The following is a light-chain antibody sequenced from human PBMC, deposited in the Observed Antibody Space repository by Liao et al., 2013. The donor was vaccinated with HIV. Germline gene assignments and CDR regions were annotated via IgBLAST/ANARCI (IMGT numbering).Light chain of an antibody. CDR1: ELGDEY. J-gene: IGLJ1*01. V-gene: IGLV3-1*01. CDR3: QAWDITPACF. Sequence: SYEVTQPPSLSVSPGQTATITCAGDELGDEYICWYQQRPGQSPILVIYENDKRSSGIPERFSASTSWNTATLTISGTQTMDEADYYCQAWDITPACFFGTGTRVSVL. CDR2: END.